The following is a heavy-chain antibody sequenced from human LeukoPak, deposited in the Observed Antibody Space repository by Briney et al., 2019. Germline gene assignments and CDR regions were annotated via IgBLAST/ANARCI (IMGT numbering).Heavy chain of an antibody. D-gene: IGHD4-17*01. J-gene: IGHJ5*02. Sequence: GESLKISCKGSGYSFTTFWIGWVRQMPGKGLEWMGIIFPGDSDTRYSPSFQGQVTISADKSINTAYLQWSSLKASDTAMYYCVRRDYGDYWFDPWGQGTLVTVSS. CDR2: IFPGDSDT. CDR1: GYSFTTFW. CDR3: VRRDYGDYWFDP. V-gene: IGHV5-51*01.